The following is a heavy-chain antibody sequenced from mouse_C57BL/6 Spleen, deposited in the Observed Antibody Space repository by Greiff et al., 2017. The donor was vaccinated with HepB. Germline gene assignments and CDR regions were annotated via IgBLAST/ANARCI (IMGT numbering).Heavy chain of an antibody. J-gene: IGHJ3*01. Sequence: QVQLQQSGAELVRPGSSVKLSCKASGYTFTSYWMHWVKQRPIQGLEWIGNIDPSDSETHYNQKFKDKATLTVDKSSSTAYMQLSSLTSEDSAVYYCARKGDDSDWFAYWGQGTLVTVSA. CDR3: ARKGDDSDWFAY. CDR1: GYTFTSYW. D-gene: IGHD2-13*01. V-gene: IGHV1-52*01. CDR2: IDPSDSET.